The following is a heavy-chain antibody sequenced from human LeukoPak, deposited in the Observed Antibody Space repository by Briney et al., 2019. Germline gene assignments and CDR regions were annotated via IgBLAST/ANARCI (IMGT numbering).Heavy chain of an antibody. CDR1: DRSFSGSY. V-gene: IGHV4-34*01. CDR3: ATIYGDYSDFDS. D-gene: IGHD4-17*01. CDR2: ITHDGRI. J-gene: IGHJ4*02. Sequence: SETLSLTCAVYDRSFSGSYWSWIRQPPGEGLEWIGEITHDGRINYSPSLKSRATISVDTSKNQFSLKLSSVPAADSAVYYCATIYGDYSDFDSWGQGTLVTVSS.